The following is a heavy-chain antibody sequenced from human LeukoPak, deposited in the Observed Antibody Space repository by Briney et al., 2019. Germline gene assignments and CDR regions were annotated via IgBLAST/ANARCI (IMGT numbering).Heavy chain of an antibody. CDR3: ARALFHAYYDFWSGPGNYYMDV. CDR1: GYSISSGYY. J-gene: IGHJ6*03. Sequence: PSETLSLTCTVSGYSISSGYYWGWIRQPPGKGLEWIGSIYHSGSTYYNPSLKSRVTISVDTSKNQFSLKLSSVTAADTAVYYCARALFHAYYDFWSGPGNYYMDVWGKGTTVTVSS. V-gene: IGHV4-38-2*02. CDR2: IYHSGST. D-gene: IGHD3-3*01.